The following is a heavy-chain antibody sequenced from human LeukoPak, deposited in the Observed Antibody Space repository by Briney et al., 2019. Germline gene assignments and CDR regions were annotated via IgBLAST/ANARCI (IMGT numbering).Heavy chain of an antibody. V-gene: IGHV3-23*01. D-gene: IGHD3-22*01. Sequence: GSLRLSCAASGFTFSSYAMSWVRQAPGKGLEWVSAISGSGGSTYYADSVKGRFTISRDNSKNTLYLQMNSLRAEDTAVYYCATTPDYYDSSGYLDYWGQGTLVTVSS. CDR2: ISGSGGST. CDR3: ATTPDYYDSSGYLDY. CDR1: GFTFSSYA. J-gene: IGHJ4*02.